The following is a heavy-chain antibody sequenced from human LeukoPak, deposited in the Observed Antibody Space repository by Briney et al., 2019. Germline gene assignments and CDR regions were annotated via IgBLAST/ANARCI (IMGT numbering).Heavy chain of an antibody. CDR2: ISSRGDDT. CDR1: GFTFSTLA. V-gene: IGHV3-23*01. D-gene: IGHD6-25*01. CDR3: ARKPAPAD. Sequence: PGGSLRLSCTASGFTFSTLAMSWVRQAPGKGLEWVSSISSRGDDTTYADSVKGRFTISRDNSKNTLYLQMNSLRAEDTAVYYCARKPAPADWGQGTLVTVSS. J-gene: IGHJ4*02.